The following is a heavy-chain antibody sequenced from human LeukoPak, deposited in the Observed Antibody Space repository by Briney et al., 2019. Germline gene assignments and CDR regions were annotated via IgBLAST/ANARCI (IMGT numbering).Heavy chain of an antibody. J-gene: IGHJ5*02. V-gene: IGHV4-34*01. Sequence: SETLSLTCAVYGGSFSGYYWSWIRQPPGKGLEWIGEINHSGSTNYNPSLKSRVTISVDTSKNQFSLKLSSVTAADTAVYYCAKDAEHRRKNWFDPWGQGTLVTVSS. D-gene: IGHD1-14*01. CDR2: INHSGST. CDR1: GGSFSGYY. CDR3: AKDAEHRRKNWFDP.